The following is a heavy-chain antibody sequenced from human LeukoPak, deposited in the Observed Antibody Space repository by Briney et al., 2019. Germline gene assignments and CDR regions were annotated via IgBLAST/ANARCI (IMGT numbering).Heavy chain of an antibody. CDR3: ARDSAGNDY. CDR1: GFTFSTYW. CDR2: IKQDGREK. V-gene: IGHV3-7*01. J-gene: IGHJ4*02. D-gene: IGHD6-25*01. Sequence: GGSRRLASAVAGFTFSTYWMSWDRPAPGKWREWVANIKQDGREKYYVDSVKGRFRISTDNATHSLYMWMNRLRVEDTAMYDCARDSAGNDYWGQGTLVSV.